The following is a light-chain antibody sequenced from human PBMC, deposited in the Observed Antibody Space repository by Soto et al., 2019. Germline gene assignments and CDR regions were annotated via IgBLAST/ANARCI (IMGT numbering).Light chain of an antibody. V-gene: IGLV2-8*01. Sequence: QSALTQPPSASGSPGQSVTLSCTGTSSDVGRYNYVSWYQQHPGKAPKLLIYGVTQRPSGVPDRFSASKSGNTASLTVSGLQDEDEGYYYCSSHSRATLVVFGGGTQLTVL. CDR3: SSHSRATLVV. CDR1: SSDVGRYNY. CDR2: GVT. J-gene: IGLJ3*02.